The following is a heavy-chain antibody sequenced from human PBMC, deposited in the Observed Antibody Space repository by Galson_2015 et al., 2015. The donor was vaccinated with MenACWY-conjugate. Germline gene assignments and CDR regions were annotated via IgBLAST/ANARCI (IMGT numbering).Heavy chain of an antibody. CDR3: ASSKNYYDSSGSLDY. CDR1: GYTFTSYG. Sequence: QSGAEVKKPGESLKISCKASGYTFTSYGISWVRQAPGQGLEWMGWISAYNGNTNYAQKLQGRVTMTTDTSTSTAYMELRSLRSDDTAVYYCASSKNYYDSSGSLDYWGQGTLVTVSS. D-gene: IGHD3-22*01. V-gene: IGHV1-18*01. J-gene: IGHJ4*02. CDR2: ISAYNGNT.